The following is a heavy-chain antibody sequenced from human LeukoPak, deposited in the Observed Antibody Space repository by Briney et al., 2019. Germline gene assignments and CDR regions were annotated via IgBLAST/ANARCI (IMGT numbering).Heavy chain of an antibody. CDR1: GFTFSSYA. Sequence: GGSLRLSCAASGFTFSSYAMHWVRQAPGKGLEWVAVISYDGSNKHYADSVKGRFTISRDNSKNTLYLQMNSLRAEDTAVYYCARDRGVATRYGMDVWGQGTTVTVSS. CDR2: ISYDGSNK. D-gene: IGHD3-10*01. J-gene: IGHJ6*02. V-gene: IGHV3-30*04. CDR3: ARDRGVATRYGMDV.